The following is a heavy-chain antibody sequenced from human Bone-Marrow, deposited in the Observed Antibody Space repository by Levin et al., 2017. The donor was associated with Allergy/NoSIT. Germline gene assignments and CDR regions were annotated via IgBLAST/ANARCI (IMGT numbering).Heavy chain of an antibody. D-gene: IGHD3-3*01. CDR3: ARESHGGGLDY. V-gene: IGHV3-33*01. J-gene: IGHJ4*02. CDR2: IWYDGNNK. CDR1: GFFFSSYA. Sequence: PGGSLRLSCTTSGFFFSSYAMHWVRQAPGKGLEWVVSIWYDGNNKYYADSVKGRFTISRDNSKDTVDLQMDSLRVEDTAVYYWARESHGGGLDYWGQGTLVTVSS.